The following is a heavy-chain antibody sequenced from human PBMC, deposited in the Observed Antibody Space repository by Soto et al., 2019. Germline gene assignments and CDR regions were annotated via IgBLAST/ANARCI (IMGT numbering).Heavy chain of an antibody. V-gene: IGHV4-4*07. CDR1: GGSLSSYY. D-gene: IGHD4-17*01. J-gene: IGHJ4*02. CDR2: IYTSAST. CDR3: ARVRDYGDYAYYFDY. Sequence: SETLSLTCTVSGGSLSSYYWSWIRQPDGKGREWIGRIYTSASTNYKPTLTSRITMSVDTTKNQFSLKLSSVAAADTALYYCARVRDYGDYAYYFDYWGQGTLVTVSS.